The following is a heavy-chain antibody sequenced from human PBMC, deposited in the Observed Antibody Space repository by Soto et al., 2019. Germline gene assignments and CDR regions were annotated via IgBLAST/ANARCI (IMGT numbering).Heavy chain of an antibody. CDR1: GGSFSNYA. V-gene: IGHV1-69*01. CDR2: ITPMFGIA. Sequence: QVHLVQSGAEVKKPGSSVRVSCKASGGSFSNYAVTWVRQAPGQRLEWMGEITPMFGIANYAQKFQGRVTLTADESTGTAYMELSSLRSDDTATYYCASDRHHSGFEDWGQGTLVTVSS. J-gene: IGHJ4*02. CDR3: ASDRHHSGFED.